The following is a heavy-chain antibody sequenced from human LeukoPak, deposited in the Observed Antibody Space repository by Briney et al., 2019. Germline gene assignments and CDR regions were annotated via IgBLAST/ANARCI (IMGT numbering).Heavy chain of an antibody. Sequence: PSETLSLTCTVSGGSISSYYWSWIRQPPGKGLEWIGYIYYSGSTNYNPSLKSRVTISVDTSKNQFSLKLSSVTAADTAVYYCARTLYGSGSYYNVRWFDPWGQGTLVTVSS. V-gene: IGHV4-59*01. J-gene: IGHJ5*02. CDR2: IYYSGST. D-gene: IGHD3-10*01. CDR3: ARTLYGSGSYYNVRWFDP. CDR1: GGSISSYY.